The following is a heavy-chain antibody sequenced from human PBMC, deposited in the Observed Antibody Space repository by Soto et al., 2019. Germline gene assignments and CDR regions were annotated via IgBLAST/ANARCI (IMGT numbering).Heavy chain of an antibody. V-gene: IGHV3-30-3*01. D-gene: IGHD1-26*01. CDR2: ISYDGSNK. J-gene: IGHJ4*02. CDR1: GFTFSSYA. CDR3: AREGSSGSFYYFDY. Sequence: GGSLRLSCTASGFTFSSYAMHWVRQAPGKGLEWVAFISYDGSNKYYADSVKGRFTISRDSSKNTLFLQVNSLRAEDTSVYYCAREGSSGSFYYFDYWGQGTLVTVSS.